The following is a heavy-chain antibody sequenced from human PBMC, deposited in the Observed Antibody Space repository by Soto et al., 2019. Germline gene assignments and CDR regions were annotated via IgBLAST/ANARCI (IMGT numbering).Heavy chain of an antibody. D-gene: IGHD6-19*01. CDR1: GYTFTSYG. CDR3: ARAVAGDYYMDV. J-gene: IGHJ6*03. CDR2: ISAYNGNT. Sequence: GASVKVSCTASGYTFTSYGITWVRQAPGQGLEWMGWISAYNGNTNYAQKLQGRVTMTTDTSTSTAYMELRSLRSDDTAVYYCARAVAGDYYMDVWGKGTTVTVS. V-gene: IGHV1-18*01.